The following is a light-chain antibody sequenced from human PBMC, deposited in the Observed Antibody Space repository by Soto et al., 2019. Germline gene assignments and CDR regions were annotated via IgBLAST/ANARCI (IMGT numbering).Light chain of an antibody. J-gene: IGLJ2*01. CDR3: AAWDDTVNGLV. CDR2: RAD. Sequence: QSVLTQSPSASGTPGQRVTISCSGSSANIGSNYVYWYQQFPGTAPRLLIYRADQRPSWVPDRFSGSKSGTSASLAISGLRSEYEAAYYCAAWDDTVNGLVFGGGTKQPS. CDR1: SANIGSNY. V-gene: IGLV1-47*01.